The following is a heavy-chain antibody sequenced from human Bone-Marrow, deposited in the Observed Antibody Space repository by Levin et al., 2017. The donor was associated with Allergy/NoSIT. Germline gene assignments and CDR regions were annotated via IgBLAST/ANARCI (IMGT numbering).Heavy chain of an antibody. CDR2: VYHSGNT. D-gene: IGHD7-27*01. CDR3: AGDVGITQGYFDF. Sequence: PSETLSLTCTVSGDSISDYYWSWIRQPPGKGLEWIGFVYHSGNTNYNPALKSRATISVDTSKRQLSLKLRSVSAAATASYCCAGDVGITQGYFDFWGRGALVTVSS. CDR1: GDSISDYY. J-gene: IGHJ2*01. V-gene: IGHV4-59*12.